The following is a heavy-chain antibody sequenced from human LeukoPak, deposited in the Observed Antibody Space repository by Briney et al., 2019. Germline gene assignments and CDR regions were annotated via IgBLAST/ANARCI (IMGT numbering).Heavy chain of an antibody. J-gene: IGHJ4*02. D-gene: IGHD3-10*01. CDR2: ISYDGSNK. CDR3: ARDPRRLPRGDGVSDY. Sequence: PGGSLRLSCAASGFTFSSYAMHWVRQAPGKGLEWVAVISYDGSNKYYADSVKGRFTISRDNSRNTLYLQMNSLRAEDTAVYYCARDPRRLPRGDGVSDYWGQGTLVTVSS. V-gene: IGHV3-30-3*01. CDR1: GFTFSSYA.